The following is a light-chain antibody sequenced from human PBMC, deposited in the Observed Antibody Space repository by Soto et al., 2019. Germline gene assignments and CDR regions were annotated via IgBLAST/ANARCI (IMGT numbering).Light chain of an antibody. CDR3: MQGSHGYT. CDR1: QSVVYSDGNTY. Sequence: DVVMTQSPLSLPVTLGQPASISCRSSQSVVYSDGNTYLHWFQQRPGQSPRRLIYKVSNRDSGVPDRCSGGGSGTDFTLKISRVEAEDVVVYYCMQGSHGYTFGQGTKLEIK. V-gene: IGKV2-30*01. J-gene: IGKJ2*01. CDR2: KVS.